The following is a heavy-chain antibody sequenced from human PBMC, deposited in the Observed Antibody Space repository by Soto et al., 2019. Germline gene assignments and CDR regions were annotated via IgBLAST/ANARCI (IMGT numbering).Heavy chain of an antibody. CDR2: ISSSSTYI. J-gene: IGHJ1*01. CDR3: AISSRLVGEYFQH. V-gene: IGHV3-21*01. D-gene: IGHD6-19*01. Sequence: EVQLVEYGGGLVKPGGSLRLSCAASGFTFSSYSMNWVRQAPGKGLEWVSSISSSSTYIYYADSVKGRFTISRDNAKNSLHLQINSLRAEDTAVYYCAISSRLVGEYFQHWGQASLVTVSS. CDR1: GFTFSSYS.